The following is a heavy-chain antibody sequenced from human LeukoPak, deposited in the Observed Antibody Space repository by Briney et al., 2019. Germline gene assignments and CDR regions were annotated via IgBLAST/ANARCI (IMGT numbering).Heavy chain of an antibody. V-gene: IGHV4-30-4*01. D-gene: IGHD3-22*01. Sequence: NPSETLSLTCTVSGGSISSGDYYWSWIRQPPGKGLEWIGYIYYSGSTYYNPPLKSRVTISVDTSKNQFSLKLSSVTAADTAVYYCARVKDSSGYYVFDYWGQGTLVTVSS. CDR2: IYYSGST. CDR1: GGSISSGDYY. J-gene: IGHJ4*02. CDR3: ARVKDSSGYYVFDY.